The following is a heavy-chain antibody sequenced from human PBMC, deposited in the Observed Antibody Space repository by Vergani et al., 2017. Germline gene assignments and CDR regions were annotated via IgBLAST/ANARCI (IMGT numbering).Heavy chain of an antibody. CDR1: GASVSRGTYY. CDR3: ARASHCINCYSEGHNGPGYYYMDV. Sequence: QVQLQESGPGLLKPSQTLSLTCTVSGASVSRGTYYWTWIRQPAGKKLEWIVRMYTSGHTIYNPSLESRVTMSVDTSKNQFSLQLSSVTAADTAVYYCARASHCINCYSEGHNGPGYYYMDVWGKGTTVTVSS. V-gene: IGHV4-61*02. D-gene: IGHD2-21*01. J-gene: IGHJ6*03. CDR2: MYTSGHT.